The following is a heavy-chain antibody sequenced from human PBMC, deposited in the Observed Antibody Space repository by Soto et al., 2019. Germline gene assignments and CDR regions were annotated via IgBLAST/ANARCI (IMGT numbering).Heavy chain of an antibody. CDR2: IYHSGST. Sequence: LSLTCAVSGGSISSSNWWSWVRQPPGKGLEWIGEIYHSGSTNYNPSLKSRVTISADKSKNQFSLKLSSVTAADTAVYYCARVMGATAGGVFDYWGQGTLVTSPQ. J-gene: IGHJ4*02. CDR1: GGSISSSNW. D-gene: IGHD1-26*01. CDR3: ARVMGATAGGVFDY. V-gene: IGHV4-4*02.